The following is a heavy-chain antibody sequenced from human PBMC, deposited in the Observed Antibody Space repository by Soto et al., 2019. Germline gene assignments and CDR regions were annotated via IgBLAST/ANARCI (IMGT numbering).Heavy chain of an antibody. V-gene: IGHV4-39*01. CDR2: IDNNGVT. Sequence: SETLSLTCIVSGGSVYSNGHYWGWIRQPPGKGLEWIGRIDNNGVTNYNSSLKSRVTISRDTSKNQFSLRLTSVTAADTAVYYCGKILVGATGHTDADSWGPGTLVTVSS. CDR3: GKILVGATGHTDADS. J-gene: IGHJ4*02. D-gene: IGHD2-15*01. CDR1: GGSVYSNGHY.